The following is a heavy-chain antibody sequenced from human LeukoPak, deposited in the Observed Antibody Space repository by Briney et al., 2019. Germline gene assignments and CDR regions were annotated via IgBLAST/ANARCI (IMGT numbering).Heavy chain of an antibody. CDR1: GFTFSSYG. CDR2: IWYDGSNK. CDR3: AGTYSSGWYFDY. D-gene: IGHD6-19*01. J-gene: IGHJ4*02. Sequence: GGSLGLSCAASGFTFSSYGMHWVRQAPGKGLEWVAVIWYDGSNKYYADSVKGRFTISRDNSKNTLYLQMNSLRAEDTAVYYCAGTYSSGWYFDYWGQGTLVTVSS. V-gene: IGHV3-33*01.